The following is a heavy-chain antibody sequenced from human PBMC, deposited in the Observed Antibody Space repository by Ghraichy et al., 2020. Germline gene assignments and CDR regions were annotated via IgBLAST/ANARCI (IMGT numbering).Heavy chain of an antibody. D-gene: IGHD1-26*01. V-gene: IGHV1-18*01. CDR2: ISAYNGNT. Sequence: WKGWISAYNGNTNYAQKLQGRVTMTTDTSTSTAYMELRSLRSDDTAVYYCAREIVGAINFDYWGQGTLVTVSS. CDR3: AREIVGAINFDY. J-gene: IGHJ4*02.